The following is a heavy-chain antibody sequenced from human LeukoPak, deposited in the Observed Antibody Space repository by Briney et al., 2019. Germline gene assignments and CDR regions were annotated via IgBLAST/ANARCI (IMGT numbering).Heavy chain of an antibody. D-gene: IGHD6-19*01. V-gene: IGHV4-59*01. J-gene: IGHJ6*03. CDR3: ARTPGSAYYPYYYMDV. Sequence: SETLSLTCTVSGGSISTYYWSWVRQPPGKGLEWIGYIYYSGSTNYNPSLKSRVTISVDTSKNQFSLNLNSVTAADTAEYFCARTPGSAYYPYYYMDVWGKGTTVTVPS. CDR2: IYYSGST. CDR1: GGSISTYY.